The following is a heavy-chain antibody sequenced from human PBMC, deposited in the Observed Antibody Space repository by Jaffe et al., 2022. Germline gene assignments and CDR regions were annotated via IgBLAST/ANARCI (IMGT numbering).Heavy chain of an antibody. CDR2: ILSDESNK. V-gene: IGHV3-30*02. CDR3: VPRRVVGGPDFHY. Sequence: QVQLVESGGGVVQPGGSLRLSCAASGFTFRNYGMHWVRQAPGKGLEWVAFILSDESNKYYAESVKGRFTISRDISKNTLYLQMNSLRPEDTAVYYCVPRRVVGGPDFHYWGQGTLVTVSS. CDR1: GFTFRNYG. J-gene: IGHJ4*02. D-gene: IGHD2-15*01.